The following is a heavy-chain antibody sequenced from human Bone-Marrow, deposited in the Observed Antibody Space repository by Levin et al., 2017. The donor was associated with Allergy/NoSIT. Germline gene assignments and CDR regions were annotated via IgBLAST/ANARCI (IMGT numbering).Heavy chain of an antibody. CDR2: ISYDGSNK. J-gene: IGHJ4*02. V-gene: IGHV3-30*18. D-gene: IGHD6-13*01. CDR3: AKERPGSSCY. Sequence: SGESLKISCAASGFTFSSYGMHWVRQAPGKGLEWVAVISYDGSNKYYADSVKGRFTISRDNSKNTLYLQMNSLRAEDTAVYYCAKERPGSSCYWGQGTLVTVSS. CDR1: GFTFSSYG.